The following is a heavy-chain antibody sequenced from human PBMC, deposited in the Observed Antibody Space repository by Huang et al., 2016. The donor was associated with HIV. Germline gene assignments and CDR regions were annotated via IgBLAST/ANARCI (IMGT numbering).Heavy chain of an antibody. V-gene: IGHV3-73*02. CDR3: SRHPFDYYDSTDTGALDI. CDR1: GFTLSGSA. J-gene: IGHJ3*02. D-gene: IGHD3-22*01. CDR2: MRSKINGYAT. Sequence: EVQLVESGGGLVQPGGSLKLSCAASGFTLSGSAMHWVRQGSGGWVQWVGRMRSKINGYATVYSASVKGRFTISRDDSKNTAYLQMNSLKTEDTAVYYCSRHPFDYYDSTDTGALDIWGQGTMVTVSS.